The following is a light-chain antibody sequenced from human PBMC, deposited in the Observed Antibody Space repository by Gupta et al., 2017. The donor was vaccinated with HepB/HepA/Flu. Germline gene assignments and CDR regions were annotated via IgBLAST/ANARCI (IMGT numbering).Light chain of an antibody. CDR2: DVS. CDR1: HDINYF. Sequence: DIRLTQSPTSLSASVGDRVTITCQASHDINYFLNWFHQKPGKAPKLLIYDVSTLGTGVPSRFSGSRSGTDFTLTSTSLEPEDIGNFYCQQYDYLVSFGGGTXVDLK. CDR3: QQYDYLVS. V-gene: IGKV1-33*01. J-gene: IGKJ4*01.